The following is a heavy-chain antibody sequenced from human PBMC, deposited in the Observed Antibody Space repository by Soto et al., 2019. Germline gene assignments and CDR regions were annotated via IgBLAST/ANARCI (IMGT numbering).Heavy chain of an antibody. D-gene: IGHD3-22*01. J-gene: IGHJ4*02. CDR3: ATLSSGYYFDY. CDR2: SDPADGTT. CDR1: GYTLTEFS. V-gene: IGHV1-24*01. Sequence: QVQLVQSGAEVKKPGASVKVSCKVSGYTLTEFSIHWVRQAPGKGLEWMGGSDPADGTTIYAQKFQGRVTMTAEDTSTDTAYLELSSLRSEDTAVYYCATLSSGYYFDYWGQGTLVTVSS.